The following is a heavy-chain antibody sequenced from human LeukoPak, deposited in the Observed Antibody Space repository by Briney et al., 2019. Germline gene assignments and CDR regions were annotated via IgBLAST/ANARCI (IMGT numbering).Heavy chain of an antibody. J-gene: IGHJ4*02. CDR1: GDSISNYY. D-gene: IGHD2-15*01. CDR2: IYYSGST. V-gene: IGHV4-59*01. CDR3: ARETCSGGSCFQFDF. Sequence: SETLSLTCTVSGDSISNYYWSWIRQSPGKGLEWIGYIYYSGSTNYNPSLKSRVTISADTSKNQFSLKLSSVTAADTAVYYCARETCSGGSCFQFDFWGQGTLVTVSS.